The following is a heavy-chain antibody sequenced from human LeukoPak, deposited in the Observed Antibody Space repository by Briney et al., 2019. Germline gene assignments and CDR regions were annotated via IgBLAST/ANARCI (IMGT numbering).Heavy chain of an antibody. V-gene: IGHV3-7*01. CDR2: IKQDGSEK. Sequence: PGGSLRLSCAASGFTFSNAWMTWVRQAPGKGLEWVANIKQDGSEKYYVDSVKGRFTISRDNAKNSLYLQMNSLRAEDTAVYYCARGVVPAASGWFDPWGQGTLVTVSS. J-gene: IGHJ5*02. D-gene: IGHD2-2*01. CDR3: ARGVVPAASGWFDP. CDR1: GFTFSNAW.